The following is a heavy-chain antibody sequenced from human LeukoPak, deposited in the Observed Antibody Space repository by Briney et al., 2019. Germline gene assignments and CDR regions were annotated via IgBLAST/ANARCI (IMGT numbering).Heavy chain of an antibody. CDR1: GVSISSYY. D-gene: IGHD3-10*01. V-gene: IGHV4-59*01. Sequence: SETLSLTCTVSGVSISSYYWSWIRQPPGKGLEWIGYIYYSGSTNYNPSLKSRVTISVDTSKNQFSLKLSSVTAADTAVYYCARDSGRSDFDYWGQGTLVTVSS. CDR2: IYYSGST. J-gene: IGHJ4*02. CDR3: ARDSGRSDFDY.